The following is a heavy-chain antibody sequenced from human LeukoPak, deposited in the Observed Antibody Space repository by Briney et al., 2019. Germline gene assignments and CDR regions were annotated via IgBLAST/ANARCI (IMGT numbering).Heavy chain of an antibody. Sequence: ASVKVSCKASGYTCTSYGISWVRQAPGQGLEWMGWISAYNGNTNYAQKLQGRVTMTTDTSTSPAYMELRSLRSDDTAVYYCARDGDIVVVPAAMVSYYCYGMDVWGQGTTVTVSS. CDR1: GYTCTSYG. CDR3: ARDGDIVVVPAAMVSYYCYGMDV. CDR2: ISAYNGNT. D-gene: IGHD2-2*01. J-gene: IGHJ6*02. V-gene: IGHV1-18*01.